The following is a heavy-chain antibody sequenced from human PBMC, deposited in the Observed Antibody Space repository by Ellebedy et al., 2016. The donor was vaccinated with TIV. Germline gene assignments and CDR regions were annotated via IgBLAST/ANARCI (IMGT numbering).Heavy chain of an antibody. Sequence: AASVKVSCKASGYTFTSYDINWVRQATGQGLEWMGWMNHNSGNTGYAQKFQGRVTMTRNTSISTAYMELSSLRSEDTAVYYCARGQTRRRYCSGGSCLRNWFDPWGQGTLVTVSS. D-gene: IGHD2-15*01. V-gene: IGHV1-8*01. CDR1: GYTFTSYD. CDR2: MNHNSGNT. J-gene: IGHJ5*02. CDR3: ARGQTRRRYCSGGSCLRNWFDP.